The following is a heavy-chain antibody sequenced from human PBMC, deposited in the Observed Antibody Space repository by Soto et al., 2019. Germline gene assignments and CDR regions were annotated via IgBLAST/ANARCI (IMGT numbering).Heavy chain of an antibody. V-gene: IGHV3-43*01. CDR3: AKVTGKRVAGVALFDY. D-gene: IGHD6-19*01. CDR2: ISWDGGST. CDR1: GFTFDDYT. J-gene: IGHJ4*02. Sequence: EVQLVESGGVVVQPGGSLRLSCAASGFTFDDYTMHWVRQAPGKGLEWVSLISWDGGSTYYADSVKGRFTISRDNSKNSLYLQMNSLRTEDTALYYCAKVTGKRVAGVALFDYWGQGTLVTVSS.